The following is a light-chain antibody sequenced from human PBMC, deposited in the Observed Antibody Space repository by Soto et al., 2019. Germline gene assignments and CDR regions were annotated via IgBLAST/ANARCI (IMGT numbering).Light chain of an antibody. Sequence: EVVLTQSPATLSLSPGDRATLSCRASQSVTIKLAWYQQRPGQAPRLLIYDASNRATGIPARFSGSGSGTDFTLTISSLEPEDFAVYYCQQRSNWPLTFGGGTKVDIK. J-gene: IGKJ4*01. CDR3: QQRSNWPLT. V-gene: IGKV3-11*01. CDR1: QSVTIK. CDR2: DAS.